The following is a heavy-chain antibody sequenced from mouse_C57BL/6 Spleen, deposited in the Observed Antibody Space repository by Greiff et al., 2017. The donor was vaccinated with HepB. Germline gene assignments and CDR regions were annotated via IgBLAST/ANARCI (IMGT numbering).Heavy chain of an antibody. J-gene: IGHJ2*01. CDR1: GYTFTSYW. CDR3: ARCYYGSSLYYFDY. Sequence: QVQLQQPGAELVKPGASVKLSCKASGYTFTSYWMHWVKQRPGRGLEWIGRIDPNSGGTKYNEKFKSKATLTVDKPSSTAYMQLSSLTSEDSAVYYWARCYYGSSLYYFDYWGQGTTLTVSS. CDR2: IDPNSGGT. V-gene: IGHV1-72*01. D-gene: IGHD1-1*01.